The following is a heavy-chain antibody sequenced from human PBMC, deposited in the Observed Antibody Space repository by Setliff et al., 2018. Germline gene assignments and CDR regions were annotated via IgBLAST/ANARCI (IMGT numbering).Heavy chain of an antibody. V-gene: IGHV4-61*02. CDR1: GGSISSGSYY. D-gene: IGHD3-22*01. Sequence: TLSLTCTVSGGSISSGSYYWSWIRQPAGKGLEWIGRIYTSGSTNYNPSLKSRVTISVDTSKNQFSLNLSSVTGADTAVYYCAVGSSGYPFDYWGQGSLVTVSS. CDR2: IYTSGST. J-gene: IGHJ4*02. CDR3: AVGSSGYPFDY.